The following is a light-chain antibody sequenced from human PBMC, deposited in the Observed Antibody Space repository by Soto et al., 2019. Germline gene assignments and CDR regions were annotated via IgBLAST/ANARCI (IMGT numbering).Light chain of an antibody. J-gene: IGKJ1*01. Sequence: DIQMIQPPYSLSASVADRVTITCQASQAIRNYLNWYQQRPGTAPKLLIYGGSTLETGVPSRFSGRGSAADFTLTISSLQPEDIAAYYCQQYDTLPPTFGQGTKVDI. CDR3: QQYDTLPPT. CDR1: QAIRNY. V-gene: IGKV1-33*01. CDR2: GGS.